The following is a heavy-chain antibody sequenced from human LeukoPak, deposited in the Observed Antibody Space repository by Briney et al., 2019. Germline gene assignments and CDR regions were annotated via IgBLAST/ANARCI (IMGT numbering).Heavy chain of an antibody. V-gene: IGHV3-23*01. CDR3: AKAGGEILEWLPHYYYYMDV. CDR1: GFTFSSYA. Sequence: PGGSLRLSCAASGFTFSSYAMSWVRQAPGKGLERVSAISGSGGSTYYADSVKGRFTISRDNSKNTLYLQMNSLRAEDTAVYYCAKAGGEILEWLPHYYYYMDVWGKGTTVTVSS. D-gene: IGHD3-3*01. J-gene: IGHJ6*03. CDR2: ISGSGGST.